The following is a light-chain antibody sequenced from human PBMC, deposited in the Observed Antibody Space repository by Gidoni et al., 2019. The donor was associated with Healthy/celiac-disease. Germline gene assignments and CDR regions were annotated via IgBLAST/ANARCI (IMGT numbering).Light chain of an antibody. V-gene: IGKV3-11*01. CDR3: QQRSNWPLT. CDR1: PSVSSY. CDR2: DAS. J-gene: IGKJ4*01. Sequence: EIVLTQSPATLSLPPGERATLSCRASPSVSSYLALYQQKPGQAPRLLIYDASNRATGIPARFSGSGSGTDFTLTISSLEPEDFAVYYCQQRSNWPLTFGGGTKVEIK.